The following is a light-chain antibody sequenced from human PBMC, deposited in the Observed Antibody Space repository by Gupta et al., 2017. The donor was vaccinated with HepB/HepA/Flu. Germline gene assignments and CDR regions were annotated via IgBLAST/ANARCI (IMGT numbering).Light chain of an antibody. J-gene: IGKJ2*01. CDR2: WAS. CDR1: QSVLYSSNNKNY. V-gene: IGKV4-1*01. Sequence: DIVMTQSPDSLAVPLGERATINCKSSQSVLYSSNNKNYLAWYQQKPGQPPKLLIYWASTRESGVPDRFSGSGSGTDFTLTISSLQAEDLAVYYCQQYYSTPYTFGQGTKLEIK. CDR3: QQYYSTPYT.